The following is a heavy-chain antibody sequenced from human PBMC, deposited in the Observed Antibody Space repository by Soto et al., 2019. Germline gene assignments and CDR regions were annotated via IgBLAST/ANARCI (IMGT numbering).Heavy chain of an antibody. Sequence: AAVKVSCKASGYTFTHFYITWVRQAPGQGLEWMGAISPHNFNTNYAQKFRGRVTLTTEKSTNTAYMDLRSLTSDDTAVYYCARDEGGYDILTGYYKAHHFDYWGQGVTVRVSS. D-gene: IGHD3-9*01. CDR1: GYTFTHFY. V-gene: IGHV1-18*01. J-gene: IGHJ4*02. CDR3: ARDEGGYDILTGYYKAHHFDY. CDR2: ISPHNFNT.